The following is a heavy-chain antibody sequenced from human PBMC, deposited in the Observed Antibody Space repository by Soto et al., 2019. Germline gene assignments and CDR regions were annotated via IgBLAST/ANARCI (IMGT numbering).Heavy chain of an antibody. CDR1: GFTFSDYW. D-gene: IGHD3-16*01. Sequence: EVQLVESGGGLVQPGGSLRLSCTASGFTFSDYWMTWVRQAPGKGLEWVATIKEDESAKYYVDSVRGRFTISRENAKNSLYLQMHSLEAEDTAVYYCARAWKQLKRGSWFDPWGQGTLVTVSS. CDR3: ARAWKQLKRGSWFDP. J-gene: IGHJ5*02. CDR2: IKEDESAK. V-gene: IGHV3-7*01.